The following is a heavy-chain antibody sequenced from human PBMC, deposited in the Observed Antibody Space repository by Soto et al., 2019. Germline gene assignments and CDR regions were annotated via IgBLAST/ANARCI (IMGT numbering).Heavy chain of an antibody. CDR2: LYHIGST. J-gene: IGHJ6*02. CDR3: ARADILTGYRAYYYYGMDV. V-gene: IGHV4-38-2*01. D-gene: IGHD3-9*01. CDR1: GYSISSGNY. Sequence: PSETLSLTCAVSGYSISSGNYWAWIRQPPGRGLEWIGSLYHIGSTHYNSSLKSRVTISVDTSKNHFSLELSSVTAADTAMYYCARADILTGYRAYYYYGMDVWGQGTTVTVSS.